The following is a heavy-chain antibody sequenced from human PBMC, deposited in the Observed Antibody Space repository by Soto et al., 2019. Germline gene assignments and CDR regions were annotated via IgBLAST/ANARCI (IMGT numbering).Heavy chain of an antibody. D-gene: IGHD2-21*02. CDR1: GFTFSSYS. CDR3: ARGGNSVDY. CDR2: ISSSSRTR. Sequence: EVQLVESGGGLVQPGGSLSLSCAASGFTFSSYSMNWGRQAPGKGLEWVSYISSSSRTRYYADSVKGRFTISRDNAKNSLYLEMNSLRDEDTAMYYCARGGNSVDYWGQGTLVTVSS. J-gene: IGHJ4*02. V-gene: IGHV3-48*02.